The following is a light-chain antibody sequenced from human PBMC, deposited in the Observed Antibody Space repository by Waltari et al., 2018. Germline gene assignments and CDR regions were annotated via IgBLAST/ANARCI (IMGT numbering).Light chain of an antibody. V-gene: IGLV1-47*01. Sequence: QSVLTQPPSASGTPAQRVTISCSGSSSNIGSNYVYWYQQLPGTAPKLRIYGNNQRSSGVPDRFSGSKSGTAASLAISGLRSEDEADYYWATWDDSLSGWVFGGGTKLTVL. CDR1: SSNIGSNY. J-gene: IGLJ3*02. CDR3: ATWDDSLSGWV. CDR2: GNN.